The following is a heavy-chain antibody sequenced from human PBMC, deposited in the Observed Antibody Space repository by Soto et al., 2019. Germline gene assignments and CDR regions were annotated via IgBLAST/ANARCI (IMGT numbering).Heavy chain of an antibody. J-gene: IGHJ4*02. CDR2: ISAYNGNT. Sequence: APVKVSCKASGYTFTSYGISWVRQAPGQGLEWMGWISAYNGNTNYAQKLQGRVTMTTDTSTSTAYMELRSLRSDDTAVYYCAITAAGTHYFYFDYWGQGTLVTVSS. CDR1: GYTFTSYG. V-gene: IGHV1-18*01. CDR3: AITAAGTHYFYFDY. D-gene: IGHD6-13*01.